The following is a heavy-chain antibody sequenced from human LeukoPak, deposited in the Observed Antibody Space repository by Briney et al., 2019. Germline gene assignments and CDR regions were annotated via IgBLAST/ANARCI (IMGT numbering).Heavy chain of an antibody. J-gene: IGHJ4*02. D-gene: IGHD6-13*01. V-gene: IGHV3-74*01. CDR2: ISPDGSTT. CDR1: GFTFSTYW. CDR3: VRGSSTWSPLGDY. Sequence: GGSLRHSCAASGFTFSTYWMHWVRQAPGQGPVWVSRISPDGSTTTYADSVRGRFSISRDNAKNTLYMQMNSLRVDATAVYYCVRGSSTWSPLGDYWGQGTLVTVST.